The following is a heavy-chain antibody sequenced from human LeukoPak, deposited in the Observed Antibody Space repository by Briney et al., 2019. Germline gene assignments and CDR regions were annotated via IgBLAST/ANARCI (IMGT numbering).Heavy chain of an antibody. V-gene: IGHV1-18*01. CDR3: ARDSLRAVGASSTLDY. Sequence: GASVKVSCKASGYTFTSYDINWVRQAPGQGLEWMGWISGYNGNTNYAQKFQGRVSMTTDTSTRTAYMELRSLRSDDTAVYYCARDSLRAVGASSTLDYWGQGTLVTVSS. D-gene: IGHD2-2*01. J-gene: IGHJ4*02. CDR1: GYTFTSYD. CDR2: ISGYNGNT.